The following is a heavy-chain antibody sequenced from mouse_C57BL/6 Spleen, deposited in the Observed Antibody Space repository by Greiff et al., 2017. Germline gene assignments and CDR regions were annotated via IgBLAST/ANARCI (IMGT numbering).Heavy chain of an antibody. J-gene: IGHJ2*01. CDR2: IYPGDGDT. CDR3: ARSDTTVVATGFDY. V-gene: IGHV1-80*01. CDR1: GYAFSSYW. Sequence: VQLVESGAELVKPGASVKISCKASGYAFSSYWMNWVKQRPGKGLEWIGQIYPGDGDTNYNGKFKGKATLTADKSSSTAYMQLSSLTSEDSAVYCCARSDTTVVATGFDYWGQGTTLTVSS. D-gene: IGHD1-1*01.